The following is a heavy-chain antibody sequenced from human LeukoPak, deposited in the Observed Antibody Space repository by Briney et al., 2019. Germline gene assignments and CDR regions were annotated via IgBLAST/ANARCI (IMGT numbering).Heavy chain of an antibody. V-gene: IGHV4-4*02. CDR3: ARAPLLWFGELWAPPGMDV. Sequence: SGTLSLTCAVSGDSISNSHWWSWVRQPPRKGLEWIGEIYHGGSTNFNPSLKSRVTISVDRSNNQFSLRLTSVTAADTAVYYCARAPLLWFGELWAPPGMDVWGQGTTVTVSS. J-gene: IGHJ6*02. D-gene: IGHD3-10*01. CDR2: IYHGGST. CDR1: GDSISNSHW.